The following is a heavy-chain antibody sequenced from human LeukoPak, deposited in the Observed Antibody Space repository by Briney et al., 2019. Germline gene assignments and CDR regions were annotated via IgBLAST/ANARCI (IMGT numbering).Heavy chain of an antibody. CDR2: ISSDGSNT. D-gene: IGHD3-9*01. J-gene: IGHJ4*02. V-gene: IGHV3-30*18. Sequence: GGSLRLSCAASGFTFISYGMHWVRQAPGKGLEWVAVISSDGSNTFYADSVKGRFTISRDNSKNALYLQLTSLRLEDTALYYCVKDLTGTWSFDYWGQGTLVTVSS. CDR1: GFTFISYG. CDR3: VKDLTGTWSFDY.